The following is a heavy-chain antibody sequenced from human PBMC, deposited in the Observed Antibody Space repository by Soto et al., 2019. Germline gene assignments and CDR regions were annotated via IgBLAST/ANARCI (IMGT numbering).Heavy chain of an antibody. CDR3: AKPWGDGKNPIAH. Sequence: QVHLVESGGGVVQPGRSLRLSCTASGFTFSYYGMHWVRQAPGKGVDWVAQILSDGRNEYYADAVKGRFTISRDNSKNTGYLQMNSLRGDDTAVYYCAKPWGDGKNPIAHWGKVPLVTVSS. V-gene: IGHV3-30*18. CDR2: ILSDGRNE. J-gene: IGHJ4*02. CDR1: GFTFSYYG. D-gene: IGHD7-27*01.